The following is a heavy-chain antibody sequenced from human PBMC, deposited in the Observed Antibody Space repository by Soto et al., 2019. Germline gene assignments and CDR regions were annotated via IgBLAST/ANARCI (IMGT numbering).Heavy chain of an antibody. CDR1: GFTFSTSA. Sequence: EVQLLDSGGGLVQPGGSLNFPCAASGFTFSTSAMSWVRQAPGKGWEGVSAVSGSGGTTYYADSVRGRFTISRDNSKNTLYLQMNSLRAEDTAIYFCARCTVDTIVTSGWCHYLDPWGQGTLVTVSS. D-gene: IGHD6-19*01. V-gene: IGHV3-23*01. CDR2: VSGSGGTT. CDR3: ARCTVDTIVTSGWCHYLDP. J-gene: IGHJ5*02.